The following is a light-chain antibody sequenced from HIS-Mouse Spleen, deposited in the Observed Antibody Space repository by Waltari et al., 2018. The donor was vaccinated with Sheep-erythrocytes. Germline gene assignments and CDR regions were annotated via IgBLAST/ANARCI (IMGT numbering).Light chain of an antibody. V-gene: IGLV2-23*03. J-gene: IGLJ2*01. Sequence: QSALTQPASVSGSPGQSITISGPGTSSDVGSYNLVSWYQQHPGKAPKHMIYEGSKRPSGVSNRFSGSKSGNTASLTISGLQAEDEADYYCCSYAGSSTFHVVFGGGTKLTVL. CDR1: SSDVGSYNL. CDR3: CSYAGSSTFHVV. CDR2: EGS.